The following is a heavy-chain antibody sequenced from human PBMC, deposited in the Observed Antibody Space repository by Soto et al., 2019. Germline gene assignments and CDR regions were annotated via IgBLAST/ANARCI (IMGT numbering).Heavy chain of an antibody. D-gene: IGHD2-15*01. Sequence: SETLSLTCTVSGGSVSSGSYYWSWIRQPPGKGPEWIGYIYYSGSTNYNPSLKSRVTISVDTSKNQFSLKLSSVTAADTAVYYCASEVVDDAFDIWGQGTMVTVSS. CDR1: GGSVSSGSYY. CDR3: ASEVVDDAFDI. CDR2: IYYSGST. J-gene: IGHJ3*02. V-gene: IGHV4-61*01.